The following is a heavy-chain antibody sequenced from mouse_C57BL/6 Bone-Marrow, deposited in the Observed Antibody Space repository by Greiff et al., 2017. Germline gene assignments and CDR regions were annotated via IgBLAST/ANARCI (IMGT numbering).Heavy chain of an antibody. J-gene: IGHJ3*01. V-gene: IGHV1-80*01. Sequence: VKLQQSGAELLKPGASVKFSCKASGYAFSSYWMNWVKQRPGKGLEWIGKIVPGDGDTNYNGKFKGKATLTADKSSSTAYMQLRSLTSEDSAVYFGERGAYWGQGTLVTVSA. CDR2: IVPGDGDT. CDR3: ERGAY. CDR1: GYAFSSYW.